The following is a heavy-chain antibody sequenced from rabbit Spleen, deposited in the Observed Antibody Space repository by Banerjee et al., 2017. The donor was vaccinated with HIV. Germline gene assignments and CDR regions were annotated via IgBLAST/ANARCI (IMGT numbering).Heavy chain of an antibody. D-gene: IGHD8-1*01. V-gene: IGHV1S40*01. Sequence: QSLEESGGDLVKPGASLTLTCTASGFSFSSSYYMCWVRQAPGKGLELIACIYTNSGTTWYASWAKGRFTISKTSSTTVTLQMTSLTAADTATYFCARDTGSSFSSYGMDLWGQGTLVTVS. CDR1: GFSFSSSYY. J-gene: IGHJ6*01. CDR3: ARDTGSSFSSYGMDL. CDR2: IYTNSGTT.